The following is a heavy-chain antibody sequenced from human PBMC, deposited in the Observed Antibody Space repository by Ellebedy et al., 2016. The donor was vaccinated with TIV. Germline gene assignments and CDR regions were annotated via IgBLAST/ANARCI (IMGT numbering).Heavy chain of an antibody. J-gene: IGHJ5*02. D-gene: IGHD4-17*01. CDR3: ARDLTTVTINWFDP. V-gene: IGHV1-3*01. CDR1: GYTFTSYA. CDR2: IHAGNGNT. Sequence: ASVKVSXKASGYTFTSYAMHWVRQAPGQRLEWMGWIHAGNGNTKYSQKFQGRVTITRDTSASTAYMELSSLRSEDTAVYYCARDLTTVTINWFDPWGQGTLVTVSS.